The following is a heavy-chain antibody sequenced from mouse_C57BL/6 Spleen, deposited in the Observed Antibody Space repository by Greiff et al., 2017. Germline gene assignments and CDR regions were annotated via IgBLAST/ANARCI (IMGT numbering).Heavy chain of an antibody. CDR2: IHPNSGST. Sequence: QVQLQQPGAELVKPGASVKLSCKASGYTFTSYWMHWVKQRPGQGLEWIGMIHPNSGSTNYNEKFKSTATLTVDKSSSTAYMQLSSLTSEDSAVYSCESIPFITTVVANYFDYWGQGTTLTVSS. CDR3: ESIPFITTVVANYFDY. CDR1: GYTFTSYW. V-gene: IGHV1-64*01. D-gene: IGHD1-1*01. J-gene: IGHJ2*01.